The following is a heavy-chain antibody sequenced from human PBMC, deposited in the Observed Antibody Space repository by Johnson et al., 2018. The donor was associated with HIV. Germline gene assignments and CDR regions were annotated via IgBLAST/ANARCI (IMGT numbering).Heavy chain of an antibody. CDR1: GFNVSSNY. V-gene: IGHV3-13*01. J-gene: IGHJ3*02. D-gene: IGHD3-10*01. CDR3: ARDRVWFGELYAFDI. CDR2: VGTAGDT. Sequence: VQLVESGGGLVQPGGSLRLSCAASGFNVSSNYMSWVRQAPGKGLEWVAAVGTAGDTFYPGSVKGRFTISREDAKKSLCLQMNTLRAEDTALYYCARDRVWFGELYAFDIWGQVTMVTVSS.